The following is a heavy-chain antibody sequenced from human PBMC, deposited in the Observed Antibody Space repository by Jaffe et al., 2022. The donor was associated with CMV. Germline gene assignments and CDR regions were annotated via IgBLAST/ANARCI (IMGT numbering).Heavy chain of an antibody. CDR1: GFTFSSYE. CDR2: ISTSGDIK. CDR3: ARDASSWYYDYLDY. D-gene: IGHD6-13*01. Sequence: EVQLVESGGGLVQPGGSLRLSCAASGFTFSSYEMNWARQAPGRGLEWLSHISTSGDIKYYADSVKGRFTISRDNAKNSLYLQMNSLSAEDTAVYYCARDASSWYYDYLDYWGQGILVTVSS. J-gene: IGHJ4*02. V-gene: IGHV3-48*03.